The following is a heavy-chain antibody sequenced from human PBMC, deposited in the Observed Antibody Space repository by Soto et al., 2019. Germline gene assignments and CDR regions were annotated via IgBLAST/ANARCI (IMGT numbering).Heavy chain of an antibody. CDR2: IRSKAYGGTT. V-gene: IGHV3-49*04. CDR3: TAGKLYPSLDFDY. CDR1: GFTFSDAW. J-gene: IGHJ4*02. Sequence: GGSLRLSCAASGFTFSDAWMSWVRQAPGKGLEWVGFIRSKAYGGTTEYAASVKGRFTISRDDSKSIAYLQMNSLKTEDTAVYYCTAGKLYPSLDFDYWGQGTLVTVSS. D-gene: IGHD2-8*01.